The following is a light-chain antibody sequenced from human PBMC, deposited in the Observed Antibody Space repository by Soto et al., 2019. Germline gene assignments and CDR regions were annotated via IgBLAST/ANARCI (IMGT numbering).Light chain of an antibody. J-gene: IGKJ2*01. CDR3: QHFGNSQYS. CDR1: QSVSASD. V-gene: IGKV3-20*01. CDR2: ATA. Sequence: EIVLTQSPGTLSLAPGERVTLSCRASQSVSASDLGWYQQKSGQAPRLLIYATASRATGIPDRFSGSGSGTEFSLTISRLEPEDFAVYYCQHFGNSQYSFGQGTKLEIK.